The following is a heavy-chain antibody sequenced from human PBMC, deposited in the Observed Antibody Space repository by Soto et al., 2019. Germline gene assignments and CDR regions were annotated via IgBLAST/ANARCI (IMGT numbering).Heavy chain of an antibody. J-gene: IGHJ4*02. Sequence: SETLSLTCTVSGGSVSSGSYYWSWIRQPPGTGLEWIGYIYYSGSTNYNPSLKSRVTISVDTSKNQFSLKLSSVTAADTAVYYCARVKLDVLRYFDWLSVGYFDYWGQGTLVTVSS. V-gene: IGHV4-61*01. D-gene: IGHD3-9*01. CDR1: GGSVSSGSYY. CDR2: IYYSGST. CDR3: ARVKLDVLRYFDWLSVGYFDY.